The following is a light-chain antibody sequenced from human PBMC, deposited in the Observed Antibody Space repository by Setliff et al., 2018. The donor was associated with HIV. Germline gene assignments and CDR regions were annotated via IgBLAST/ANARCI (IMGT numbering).Light chain of an antibody. CDR1: SSDIGGYNY. CDR2: DIT. J-gene: IGLJ1*01. Sequence: QSALTQPRSVSGSPGQSVTFSCTGASSDIGGYNYVSWYQQHPGKAPKLLIYDITKRPSGVPDRFSGFKSGNTASLTISGLQAEDEADYYCCSYAGTYTYIFGSGTKVTVL. V-gene: IGLV2-11*01. CDR3: CSYAGTYTYI.